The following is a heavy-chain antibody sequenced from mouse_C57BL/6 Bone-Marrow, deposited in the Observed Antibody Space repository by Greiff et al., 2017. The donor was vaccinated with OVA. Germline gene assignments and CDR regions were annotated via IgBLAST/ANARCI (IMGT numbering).Heavy chain of an antibody. CDR2: ISAGGSYT. J-gene: IGHJ4*01. D-gene: IGHD1-1*01. CDR1: GFTFSSYA. CDR3: ARGGYGDYYAMDY. Sequence: EVKLVESGGGLVKPGGSLKLSCAASGFTFSSYAMSWVRQTPEKRLEWVATISAGGSYTYYPDNVKGRFTISRDNAKNNLYLQMSHLKSEDTAMYYCARGGYGDYYAMDYWGQGTSVTVSS. V-gene: IGHV5-4*03.